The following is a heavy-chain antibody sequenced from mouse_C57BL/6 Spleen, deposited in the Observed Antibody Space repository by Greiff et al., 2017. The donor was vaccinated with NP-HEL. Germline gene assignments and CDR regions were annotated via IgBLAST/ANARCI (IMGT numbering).Heavy chain of an antibody. CDR2: IYPRDGST. V-gene: IGHV1-78*01. CDR1: GYTFTDHT. J-gene: IGHJ3*01. D-gene: IGHD2-4*01. Sequence: VQLQQSDAELVKPGASVKISCKVSGYTFTDHTLHWMKQRPEQGLEWIGYIYPRDGSTKYNEKFKGKATLTADKSSSTAYMQLNSLTSEDSAVYFCARGGIYYDYDGWFAYWGQGTLVTVSA. CDR3: ARGGIYYDYDGWFAY.